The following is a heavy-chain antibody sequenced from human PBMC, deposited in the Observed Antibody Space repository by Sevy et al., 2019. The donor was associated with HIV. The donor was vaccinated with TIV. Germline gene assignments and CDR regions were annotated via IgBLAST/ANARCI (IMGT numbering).Heavy chain of an antibody. D-gene: IGHD3-9*01. CDR1: GGTFSYHG. J-gene: IGHJ6*02. Sequence: ASVNVSCKASGGTFSYHGITWVRQAPGQGLECMGGIIPIIGTTKYAQKFQGRLTIIADDSTSTVYMDLTSLRYEDTAVYYCARGGPDDILTHYGMDVWGQGTTVTVSS. V-gene: IGHV1-69*13. CDR3: ARGGPDDILTHYGMDV. CDR2: IIPIIGTT.